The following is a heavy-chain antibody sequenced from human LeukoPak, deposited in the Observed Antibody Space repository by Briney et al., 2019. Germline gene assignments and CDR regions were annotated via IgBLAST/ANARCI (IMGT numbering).Heavy chain of an antibody. V-gene: IGHV4-59*01. CDR1: GGSISSYY. J-gene: IGHJ4*02. Sequence: PSETLSLTCTVSGGSISSYYWSWIRQPPGKGLEWIGGSTDYNPSLKSRVTISVDTSKNQFSLKLSSVTAADTAVYYCARLPLTRRIDSWGQGTLVTVSS. CDR2: GST. CDR3: ARLPLTRRIDS.